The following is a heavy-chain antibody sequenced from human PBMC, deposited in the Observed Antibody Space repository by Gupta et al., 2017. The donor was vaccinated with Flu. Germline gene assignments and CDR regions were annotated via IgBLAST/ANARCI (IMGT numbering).Heavy chain of an antibody. Sequence: QLQLQESGPGLVKSSETLSLPCTVSGGSISRSNSYWAWIRQPPGRGLEWIGSIYYTGSTYYTPSLKSRVIISVDTSKNQFSLKLSSLTAGDTAVYYCARRYDSSWYVDYWGQGTLVTVSS. CDR2: IYYTGST. CDR3: ARRYDSSWYVDY. D-gene: IGHD6-13*01. V-gene: IGHV4-39*01. CDR1: GGSISRSNSY. J-gene: IGHJ4*02.